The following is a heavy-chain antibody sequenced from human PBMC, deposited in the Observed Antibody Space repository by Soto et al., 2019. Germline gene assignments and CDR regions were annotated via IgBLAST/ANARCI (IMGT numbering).Heavy chain of an antibody. D-gene: IGHD3-3*01. Sequence: SETLSLTCTVSGGSISSSSYYWGWIRQPPGKGLEWIGSIYYSGSTYYNPSLKSRVTISVDTSKNQFSLKLSSVTAADTAVYYCARGPTYYDFWSGFAPTLYYYYGMDVWGQGTTVTVSS. CDR2: IYYSGST. V-gene: IGHV4-39*07. CDR3: ARGPTYYDFWSGFAPTLYYYYGMDV. J-gene: IGHJ6*02. CDR1: GGSISSSSYY.